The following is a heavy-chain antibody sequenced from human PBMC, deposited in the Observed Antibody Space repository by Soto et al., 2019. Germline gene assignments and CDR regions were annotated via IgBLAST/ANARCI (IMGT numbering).Heavy chain of an antibody. CDR2: INAGNGNT. CDR1: GYTFTSYA. CDR3: ARVYYDISTGSSKYYFDY. Sequence: ASVKVSCKASGYTFTSYAMHWVRQAPGQRLEWMGWINAGNGNTKYSQKFQGRVTITRDTSASTAYMELSSLRSEDTAVYYCARVYYDISTGSSKYYFDYSGQGTMVTVST. V-gene: IGHV1-3*01. D-gene: IGHD3-9*01. J-gene: IGHJ4*02.